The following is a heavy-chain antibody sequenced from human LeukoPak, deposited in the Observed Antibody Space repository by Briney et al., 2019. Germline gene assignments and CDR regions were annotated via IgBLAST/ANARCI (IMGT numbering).Heavy chain of an antibody. CDR1: GYSISSGYY. Sequence: SETLSLTCTVSGYSISSGYYWGWIRQPPGKGLEWIGSIYHSGSTYYNPSLKSRVTISVDTSKNQFSLKLSSVTAADTAMYYCARVSNSYFDYWGQGTLVTVSS. V-gene: IGHV4-38-2*02. CDR3: ARVSNSYFDY. J-gene: IGHJ4*02. CDR2: IYHSGST. D-gene: IGHD4-11*01.